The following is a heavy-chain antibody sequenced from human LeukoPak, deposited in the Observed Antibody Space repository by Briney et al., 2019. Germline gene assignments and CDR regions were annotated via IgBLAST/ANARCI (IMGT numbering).Heavy chain of an antibody. J-gene: IGHJ3*02. CDR2: ISGSGGST. Sequence: PGGSLRLSCAASGFTFSSYAMSWVRQAPGKGLEWVSAISGSGGSTYYADSVKGRFTVSRDNSKNTLYLQMNSLRAEDTAVYYCAKHLSRGAARLVAFDIWGQGTMVTVSS. CDR1: GFTFSSYA. CDR3: AKHLSRGAARLVAFDI. D-gene: IGHD6-13*01. V-gene: IGHV3-23*01.